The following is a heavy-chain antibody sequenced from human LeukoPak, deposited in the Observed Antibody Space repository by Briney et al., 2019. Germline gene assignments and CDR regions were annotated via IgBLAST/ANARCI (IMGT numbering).Heavy chain of an antibody. V-gene: IGHV1-69*13. CDR2: IIPIFGTA. D-gene: IGHD1-20*01. J-gene: IGHJ4*02. CDR1: GGTFSSYA. CDR3: ARDQRLTGTAYFDF. Sequence: SVKVSCKASGGTFSSYAISWVRQAPGQGLEWMGGIIPIFGTANYAQKFQGRVTITADESTSTAYMELSSLRSEDTAVYYCARDQRLTGTAYFDFWGQGTLVTVSS.